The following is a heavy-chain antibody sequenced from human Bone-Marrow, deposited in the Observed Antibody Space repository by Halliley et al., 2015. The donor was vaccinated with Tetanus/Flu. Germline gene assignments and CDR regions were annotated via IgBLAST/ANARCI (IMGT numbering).Heavy chain of an antibody. Sequence: YIYPPGSPSYNPPLQRRVTMSLDASKSPVSLKLSSVTAADTAVYYCARTSPDYGDFPSVLFDSWGHGTLVTVSS. J-gene: IGHJ5*01. D-gene: IGHD4-17*01. CDR2: IYPPGSP. V-gene: IGHV4-4*08. CDR3: ARTSPDYGDFPSVLFDS.